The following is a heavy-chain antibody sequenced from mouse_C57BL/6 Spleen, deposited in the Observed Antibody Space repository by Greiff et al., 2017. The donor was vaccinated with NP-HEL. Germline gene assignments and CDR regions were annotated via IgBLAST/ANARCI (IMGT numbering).Heavy chain of an antibody. Sequence: QVQPQQPGAELVKPGASVKLSCKASGYTFTSYWMHWVKQRPGQGLEWIGMIHPNSGSTNYNEKFKSKATLTVDKSSSTAYMQLSSLTSEDSAVYYCAREVSTVVATPFAYWGQGTLVTVSA. V-gene: IGHV1-64*01. CDR1: GYTFTSYW. D-gene: IGHD1-1*01. CDR2: IHPNSGST. CDR3: AREVSTVVATPFAY. J-gene: IGHJ3*01.